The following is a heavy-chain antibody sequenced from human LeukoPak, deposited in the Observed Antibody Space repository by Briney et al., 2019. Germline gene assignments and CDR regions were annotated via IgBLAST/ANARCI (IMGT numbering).Heavy chain of an antibody. Sequence: GGSLRLSCAASGFTFSSYAMSWVRQAPGKGLEWVSTISGGGDNTYYADSVKGRFTISRDNSKNTLYLQMNSLRTEDTALYYCARDTRLGYCRSTSCYASWFDPWGQGTLVAVSS. CDR1: GFTFSSYA. V-gene: IGHV3-23*01. CDR3: ARDTRLGYCRSTSCYASWFDP. D-gene: IGHD2-2*01. J-gene: IGHJ5*02. CDR2: ISGGGDNT.